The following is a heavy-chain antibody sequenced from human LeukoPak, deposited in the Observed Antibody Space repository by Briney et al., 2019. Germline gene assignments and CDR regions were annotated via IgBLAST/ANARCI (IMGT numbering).Heavy chain of an antibody. CDR3: AREFRMVPPTQGDDR. J-gene: IGHJ5*02. CDR1: GYTFTTYD. D-gene: IGHD4/OR15-4a*01. CDR2: MDPNSGNT. Sequence: ASVKVSCKASGYTFTTYDINWVRQATGQGLEWMGWMDPNSGNTGYAQKFQGRVTMTRNTSISTAYMELSSLRSEDTAVYYCAREFRMVPPTQGDDRWGQGTLVTVSS. V-gene: IGHV1-8*01.